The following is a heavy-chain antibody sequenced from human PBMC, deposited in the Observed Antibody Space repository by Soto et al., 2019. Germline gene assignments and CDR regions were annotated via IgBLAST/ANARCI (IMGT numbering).Heavy chain of an antibody. CDR2: IKPDGSAT. J-gene: IGHJ4*02. V-gene: IGHV3-7*03. D-gene: IGHD3-16*01. Sequence: GGSLRLSCATSDFTFRNYWMNWVRQAPGKGLEWVANIKPDGSATNYVDSVKGRFTISRDNVRNSVSLQMNSLRVEDTAVYFCFGGNGGHQWGQGTLVT. CDR3: FGGNGGHQ. CDR1: DFTFRNYW.